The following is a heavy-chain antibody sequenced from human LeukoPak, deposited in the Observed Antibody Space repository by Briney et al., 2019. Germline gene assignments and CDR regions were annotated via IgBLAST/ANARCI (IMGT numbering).Heavy chain of an antibody. J-gene: IGHJ4*02. D-gene: IGHD2-8*02. Sequence: ASVKVSCKASGHTITNYLLHWVRQAPGQGLEWVGRIIPDSGATNYAQKFRDRVTMTSDAATSTVYMELSSLRSEDTAVYHCVREESGGYFDYWGQGTLVSVSS. CDR2: IIPDSGAT. CDR1: GHTITNYL. V-gene: IGHV1-46*01. CDR3: VREESGGYFDY.